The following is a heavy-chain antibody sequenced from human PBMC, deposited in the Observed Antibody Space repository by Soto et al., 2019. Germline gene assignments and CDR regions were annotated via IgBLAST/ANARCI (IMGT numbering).Heavy chain of an antibody. CDR1: GYTLTELS. CDR2: FDPEDGET. D-gene: IGHD6-13*01. J-gene: IGHJ4*02. V-gene: IGHV1-24*01. CDR3: ARGETQQQLASYFDF. Sequence: ASVKVSCKVSGYTLTELSMHWVRQAPGKGLEWMGGFDPEDGETIYAQKFQGRVTMTEDTSTDTAYMELSSLRSEDTAVYYCARGETQQQLASYFDFRGPGILVTGSS.